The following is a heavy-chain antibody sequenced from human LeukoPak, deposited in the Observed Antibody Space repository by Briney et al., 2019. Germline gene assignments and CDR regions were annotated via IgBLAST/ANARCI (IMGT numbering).Heavy chain of an antibody. D-gene: IGHD3-16*01. V-gene: IGHV3-74*01. J-gene: IGHJ6*04. CDR1: GVTFSSSW. CDR3: ARDPGYESWSPFWGGMDV. Sequence: GGALRLSCAASGVTFSSSWMHWVRQAPGKGLVWVSRITRDGSSTTYADSVKGRFTTSRDNAKNTLYLQMDSLRDDDTAVYYCARDPGYESWSPFWGGMDVWGNGTTVIVSS. CDR2: ITRDGSST.